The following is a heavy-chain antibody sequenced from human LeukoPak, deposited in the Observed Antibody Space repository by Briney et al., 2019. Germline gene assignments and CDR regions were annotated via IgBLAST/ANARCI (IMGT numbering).Heavy chain of an antibody. CDR1: GSPFTSYW. V-gene: IGHV5-51*01. Sequence: GGPLDISCKGSGSPFTSYWIGWAPQLHGKGLEGMGIIYPCDSGTGYSPSFRRHVTISADKSISAAYLQWSSLKASDSAMYYCARRRGLSGATDYWGQGTLVTVSS. CDR2: IYPCDSGT. J-gene: IGHJ4*02. D-gene: IGHD1-26*01. CDR3: ARRRGLSGATDY.